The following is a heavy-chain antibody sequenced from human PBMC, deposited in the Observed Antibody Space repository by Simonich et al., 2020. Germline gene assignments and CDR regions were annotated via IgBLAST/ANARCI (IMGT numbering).Heavy chain of an antibody. CDR3: AKDMGYCSGGSCYYFDY. CDR1: GFTFDDYA. V-gene: IGHV3-9*01. CDR2: IGGNRGSR. J-gene: IGHJ4*02. D-gene: IGHD2-15*01. Sequence: EVQLVESGGGLVQPGRSLRLSCAASGFTFDDYAMHWVRQAPGKVREWVSGIGGNRGSRGYADSVKSRFTVARDNAKNSLYLQMNRLRAEDTALYYCAKDMGYCSGGSCYYFDYWGQGTLVTVSS.